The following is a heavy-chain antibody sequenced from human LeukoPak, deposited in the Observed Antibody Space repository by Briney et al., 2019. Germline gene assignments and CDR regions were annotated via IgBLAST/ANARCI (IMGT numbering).Heavy chain of an antibody. Sequence: GSSVKVSCKASGYTLTSYGISWVRQAPGQRLEWMGWISAYNGNTNYAQKLQGRVTMTTDTSTSTAYMELRSLKSDDTAVYYCARDLLPYCSSTSCYAFDYWGQGTLVTVSS. CDR2: ISAYNGNT. D-gene: IGHD2-2*01. CDR3: ARDLLPYCSSTSCYAFDY. J-gene: IGHJ4*02. V-gene: IGHV1-18*01. CDR1: GYTLTSYG.